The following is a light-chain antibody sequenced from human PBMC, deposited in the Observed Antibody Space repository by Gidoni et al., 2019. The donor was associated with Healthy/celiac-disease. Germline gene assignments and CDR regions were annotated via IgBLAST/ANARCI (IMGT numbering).Light chain of an antibody. CDR3: GTWDSSLSAGV. CDR1: SSNIGNNY. J-gene: IGLJ2*01. CDR2: ENN. V-gene: IGLV1-51*01. Sequence: QSVLTQPPSVSAAPGQKVTISCSGSSSNIGNNYVSWDQQIPGTAPKLLIYENNKRPSGIPDRFSGSKSGTSATLGITGRQTGDEADYYCGTWDSSLSAGVFGGGTKLTVL.